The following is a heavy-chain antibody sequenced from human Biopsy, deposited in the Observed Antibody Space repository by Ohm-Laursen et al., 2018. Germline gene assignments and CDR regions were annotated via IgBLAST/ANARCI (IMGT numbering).Heavy chain of an antibody. CDR2: INPSGSTT. J-gene: IGHJ4*02. Sequence: EASVKVSCKASGYSFTSYYMHCVRQAPGQGLEWMGMINPSGSTTSYPQIFQGRVTMTRDTSKSTVYMELSSLRSADTAVYFCARNTGWYGDLYYFDYWGQGTLVTVSS. CDR3: ARNTGWYGDLYYFDY. CDR1: GYSFTSYY. V-gene: IGHV1-46*01. D-gene: IGHD6-19*01.